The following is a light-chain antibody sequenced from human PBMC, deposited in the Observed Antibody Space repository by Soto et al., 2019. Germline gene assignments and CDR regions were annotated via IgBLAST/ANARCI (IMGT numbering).Light chain of an antibody. Sequence: QSALTQPASVSGSPGQSITISCTGTSSDVGSYKLVSWYQQHPGKAPKLMISEVSKRPSGISDRFSGSKSGSTASLTISGLQAEDEADYYSGSYAGTSTHTVFGGGTTLTV. CDR3: GSYAGTSTHTV. J-gene: IGLJ7*01. V-gene: IGLV2-23*02. CDR2: EVS. CDR1: SSDVGSYKL.